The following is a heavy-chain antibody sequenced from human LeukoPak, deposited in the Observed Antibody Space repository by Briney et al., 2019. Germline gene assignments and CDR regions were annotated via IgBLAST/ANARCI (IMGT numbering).Heavy chain of an antibody. V-gene: IGHV4-34*01. D-gene: IGHD3-10*01. J-gene: IGHJ6*03. Sequence: KTSETLSLTCAVYGGSFSGYYWSWIRQPPGKGLEWIGEINHSGSTNYNPSLKSRVTISVDTSKNQFSLQLNSVTPEDTAVYYCARVRTFGELHYCMDVWGKGTTVTVSS. CDR1: GGSFSGYY. CDR3: ARVRTFGELHYCMDV. CDR2: INHSGST.